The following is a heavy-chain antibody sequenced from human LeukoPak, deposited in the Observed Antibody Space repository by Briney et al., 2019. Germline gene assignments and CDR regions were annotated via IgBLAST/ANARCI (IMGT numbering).Heavy chain of an antibody. J-gene: IGHJ3*02. V-gene: IGHV1-2*02. D-gene: IGHD3-22*01. CDR2: INPNSGGT. CDR1: GYTLTELS. CDR3: ARDRVVVTRDNDAFDI. Sequence: GASVKVSCKVSGYTLTELSMHWVRQAPGQGLEWMGWINPNSGGTNYAQKFQGRVTMTRDTYISTAYTELSRLRSDDTAVYYCARDRVVVTRDNDAFDIWGQGTMVTVSS.